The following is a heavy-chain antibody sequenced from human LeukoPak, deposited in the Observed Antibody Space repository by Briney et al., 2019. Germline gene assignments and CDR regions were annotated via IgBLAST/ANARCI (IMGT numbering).Heavy chain of an antibody. Sequence: GGSLRLSCAASGFTFSSYEMNWVRQAPGKGLEWVSYISSSGSTTYYADSVKGRITISRDNAKNSVYLQMNSLRAEDTAVYYCAKDSRYGYRWDYDYWGQGTLVTVSS. V-gene: IGHV3-48*03. CDR3: AKDSRYGYRWDYDY. CDR2: ISSSGSTT. CDR1: GFTFSSYE. D-gene: IGHD5-18*01. J-gene: IGHJ4*02.